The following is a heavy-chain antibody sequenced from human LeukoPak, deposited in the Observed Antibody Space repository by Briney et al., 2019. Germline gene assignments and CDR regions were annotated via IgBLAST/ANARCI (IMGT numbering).Heavy chain of an antibody. CDR1: GFTFSSYS. D-gene: IGHD1-26*01. CDR2: ISSSSSYI. V-gene: IGHV3-21*01. Sequence: GSLRLSCAASGFTFSSYSMNWVRQAPGKGLEWVSSISSSSSYIYYAGSVKGRFTISRDNAKNSLYLQMNSLRAEDTAVYYCARDGWEPTWGQGTLVTVSS. CDR3: ARDGWEPT. J-gene: IGHJ4*02.